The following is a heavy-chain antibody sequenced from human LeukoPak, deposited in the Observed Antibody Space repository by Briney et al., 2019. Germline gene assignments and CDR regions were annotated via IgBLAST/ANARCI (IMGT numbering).Heavy chain of an antibody. J-gene: IGHJ4*02. V-gene: IGHV1-18*01. CDR3: ARVQSIAARLLFDY. CDR1: GYTFTSYG. CDR2: ISAYNGNT. Sequence: ASVKVSCKASGYTFTSYGISWVRQAPGQGLEWMGWISAYNGNTNYAQKLQGRVTMTIDTSTSTAYMELRSLRSDDTAVYYCARVQSIAARLLFDYWGQGTLVTVSS. D-gene: IGHD6-6*01.